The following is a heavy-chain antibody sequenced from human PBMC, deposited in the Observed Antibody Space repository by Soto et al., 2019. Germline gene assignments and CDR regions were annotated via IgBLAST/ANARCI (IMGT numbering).Heavy chain of an antibody. CDR2: ISRDSESI. CDR1: GFSFSTYS. Sequence: PGGSLRLSCVAPGFSFSTYSMSWVRQAPEKGVEWVSYISRDSESIYYADSVKGRFTVSRDNAKDSLYLQMNSLRDEDTAVYYCARDLWETTQRDVDKWGHGTLVTVSS. J-gene: IGHJ4*01. V-gene: IGHV3-48*02. CDR3: ARDLWETTQRDVDK. D-gene: IGHD1-1*01.